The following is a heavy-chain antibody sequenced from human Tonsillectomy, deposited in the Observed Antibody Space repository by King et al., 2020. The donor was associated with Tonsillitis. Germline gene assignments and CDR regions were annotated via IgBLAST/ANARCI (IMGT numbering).Heavy chain of an antibody. D-gene: IGHD1-26*01. CDR3: ARASVPGIDYYYYGMDV. CDR2: IWYDGSNK. V-gene: IGHV3-33*01. CDR1: GFTFNSYG. J-gene: IGHJ6*02. Sequence: QLVQSGGGVVQPGRSLRLSCAASGFTFNSYGMHWVRQAPGKGLEWVAVIWYDGSNKYYEDSVKGRFTISRDNSKNTLYLQMNSLRAEDTAVYYCARASVPGIDYYYYGMDVWGQGTTVTVSS.